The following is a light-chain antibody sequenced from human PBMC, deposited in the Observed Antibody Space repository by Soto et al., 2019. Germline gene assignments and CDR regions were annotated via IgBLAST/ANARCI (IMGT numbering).Light chain of an antibody. CDR3: CSYAGSTNFVL. J-gene: IGLJ3*02. CDR2: EGS. CDR1: SSDVGTYSL. V-gene: IGLV2-23*01. Sequence: QSASVSGSPGQSIIISCTAASSDVGTYSLVSWYQQHPGKAPKLMIYEGSRRPSGVSNRFSGSTSDNTASLTISGLQAEDEADYYCCSYAGSTNFVLFGGGTKLTVL.